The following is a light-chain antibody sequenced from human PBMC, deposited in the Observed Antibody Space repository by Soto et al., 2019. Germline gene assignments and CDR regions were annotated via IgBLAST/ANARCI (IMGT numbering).Light chain of an antibody. J-gene: IGKJ2*01. Sequence: DIQMTQSPSPLSASVGDRVIITCRASQRISSYLNWYQQKPGKAPKLLIYAASNLQSGVPSRFSGSGSGTDFTLTISSLQPEDFATYYCQQSYSTHQYTFGQGTKLEIK. CDR2: AAS. CDR1: QRISSY. CDR3: QQSYSTHQYT. V-gene: IGKV1-39*01.